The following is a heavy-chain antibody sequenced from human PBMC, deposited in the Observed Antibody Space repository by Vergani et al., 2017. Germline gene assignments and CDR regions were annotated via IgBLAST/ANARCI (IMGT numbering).Heavy chain of an antibody. D-gene: IGHD6-13*01. Sequence: QLHLQESGPGLVKPSETLSLTCTVSGGSITSSSYYWGWIRQPPGKGLEWIGNIYHSGGAYYNPSLKGRVTISVDTSKNQFSLEVTSVTAADTAIYFCARGLAAAGYYMDGWSKRTTVTVSS. CDR2: IYHSGGA. CDR1: GGSITSSSYY. V-gene: IGHV4-39*01. CDR3: ARGLAAAGYYMDG. J-gene: IGHJ6*03.